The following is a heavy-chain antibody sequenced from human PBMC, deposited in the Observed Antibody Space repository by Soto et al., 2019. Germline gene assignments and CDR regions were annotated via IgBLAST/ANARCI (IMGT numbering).Heavy chain of an antibody. D-gene: IGHD2-15*01. Sequence: EVQLVESGGGLVQPGGSLRLSCAASGFTFSSYWMHWVRQAPGKGLVWVSRINSDGSSTSYADSVKGRFTISRDNAKNRLYLQMNSLRAEDTDVYYCASGDGVVVVAATEHYGMDVWGQGTTVTVSS. V-gene: IGHV3-74*01. J-gene: IGHJ6*02. CDR2: INSDGSST. CDR1: GFTFSSYW. CDR3: ASGDGVVVVAATEHYGMDV.